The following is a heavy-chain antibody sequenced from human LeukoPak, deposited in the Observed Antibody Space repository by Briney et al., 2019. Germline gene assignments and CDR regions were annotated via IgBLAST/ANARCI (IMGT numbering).Heavy chain of an antibody. J-gene: IGHJ4*02. D-gene: IGHD3-10*01. CDR1: GFTFSSYS. Sequence: PGGSLRLSCAASGFTFSSYSMNWVRQAPGKGQEWVSYISSSSSSIYYADSVKGRFTISRDNAKNSLYPQMNSLRAEDTAVYYCARDRGKTTVDYCGQGTLVTVSS. V-gene: IGHV3-48*04. CDR3: ARDRGKTTVDY. CDR2: ISSSSSSI.